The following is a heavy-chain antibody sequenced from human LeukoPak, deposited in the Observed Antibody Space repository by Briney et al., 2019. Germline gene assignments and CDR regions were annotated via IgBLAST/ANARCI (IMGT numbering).Heavy chain of an antibody. CDR2: ISSSRYI. CDR1: GFTFSSYS. J-gene: IGHJ1*01. CDR3: ARDLSSSSTAYFHH. Sequence: PGRSLRLSCAASGFTFSSYSMNWVRQAPGKGLEWVSSISSSRYIYYADSVKGRFTISRDNGKNSLYLQMNSLRAEDTAVYYCARDLSSSSTAYFHHWGQGTLVTVSS. D-gene: IGHD6-6*01. V-gene: IGHV3-21*01.